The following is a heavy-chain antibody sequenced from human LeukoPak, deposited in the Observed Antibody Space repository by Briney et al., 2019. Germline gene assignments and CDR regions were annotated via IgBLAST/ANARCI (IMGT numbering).Heavy chain of an antibody. CDR1: GFTFSSYE. CDR2: ISSSGSTI. J-gene: IGHJ3*02. CDR3: ARTYFSAAGTDAFDI. D-gene: IGHD6-13*01. V-gene: IGHV3-48*03. Sequence: GGSLRLSCAASGFTFSSYEMKWVRQAPGKGLEWVSYISSSGSTIYYADSVKGRFTISRDNTKNSLYLQMNSLRAEDTAVYYCARTYFSAAGTDAFDIWGQGTMVTVSS.